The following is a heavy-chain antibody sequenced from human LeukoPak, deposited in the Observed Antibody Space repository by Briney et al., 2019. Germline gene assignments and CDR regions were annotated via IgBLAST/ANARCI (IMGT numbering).Heavy chain of an antibody. CDR1: GYTFTSYA. CDR3: ARVKLDGSGRRDWFDP. V-gene: IGHV1-3*01. D-gene: IGHD3-10*01. CDR2: INAGNGNT. Sequence: GASVKVSCKASGYTFTSYAMHWVRQAPGQRLEWMGWINAGNGNTKYSQKFQGRVTITRDTSASTAYMELSSLRSEDTAVYYCARVKLDGSGRRDWFDPWGQGTLVTVSS. J-gene: IGHJ5*02.